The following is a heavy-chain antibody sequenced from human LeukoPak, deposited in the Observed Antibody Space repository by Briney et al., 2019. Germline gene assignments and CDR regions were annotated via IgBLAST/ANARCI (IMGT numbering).Heavy chain of an antibody. V-gene: IGHV7-4-1*02. CDR3: ARGDYDLWSGYLDYFHY. CDR1: GYTFTSYA. D-gene: IGHD3-3*01. CDR2: INTNTGNP. Sequence: GASVKVSCKASGYTFTSYAMNWVRQAPGQGLEWMGWINTNTGNPTYAQSFPGRFVFSLDTSVSTAYLQISSLTAEDTAVYYCARGDYDLWSGYLDYFHYWAQGTVHSVST. J-gene: IGHJ4*02.